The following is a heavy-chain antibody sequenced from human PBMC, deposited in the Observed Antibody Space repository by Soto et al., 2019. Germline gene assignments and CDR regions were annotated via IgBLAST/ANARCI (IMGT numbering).Heavy chain of an antibody. Sequence: QVQLVESGGGVVQPGRSLRLSCAASGFTFSSYAMDWVRQAPGKGLEWVAGISYDGSNKYYADSVKGRFTISRDNSKNPLYLQMNSLRTEDTAVYYWAREDDPDAFDIWGQGTMVTFSS. CDR1: GFTFSSYA. J-gene: IGHJ3*02. V-gene: IGHV3-30-3*01. CDR3: AREDDPDAFDI. CDR2: ISYDGSNK.